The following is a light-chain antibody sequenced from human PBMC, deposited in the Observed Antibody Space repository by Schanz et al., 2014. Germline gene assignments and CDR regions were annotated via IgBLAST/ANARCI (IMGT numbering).Light chain of an antibody. V-gene: IGLV2-8*01. CDR1: SSDVGGYNY. Sequence: QSALTQPPSASGSPGQSVTISCTGTSSDVGGYNYVSWYQQYPGKAPKLMIYEVNKRPSGVPDRFSGSKSGNTASLTVSGLQAEDEAEYYCSSFSSSTTLVVFGGGTKLTVL. J-gene: IGLJ2*01. CDR2: EVN. CDR3: SSFSSSTTLVV.